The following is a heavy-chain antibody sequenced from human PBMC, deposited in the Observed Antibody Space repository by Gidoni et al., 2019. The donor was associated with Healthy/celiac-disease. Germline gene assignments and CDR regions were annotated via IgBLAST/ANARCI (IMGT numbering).Heavy chain of an antibody. CDR3: ARDRSNYGGFDY. V-gene: IGHV3-30-3*01. Sequence: QVQLVESGGGVVQPGRSLRLSCAASGCTFSSYAMHWVRQAPGKGLEWVAVISYDGSNNYYADSVKGRFTISRDNSKNTLYLQMNSLRAEDTAVYYCARDRSNYGGFDYWGQGTLVTVSS. CDR2: ISYDGSNN. CDR1: GCTFSSYA. J-gene: IGHJ4*02. D-gene: IGHD4-17*01.